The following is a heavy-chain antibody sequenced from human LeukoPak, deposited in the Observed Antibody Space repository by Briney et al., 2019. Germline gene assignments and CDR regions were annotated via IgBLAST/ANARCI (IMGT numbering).Heavy chain of an antibody. CDR2: IYPGDSDT. D-gene: IGHD3-10*01. Sequence: GESLKISCKGSGYSFTSYWIGWVRQMPGKGLEWMGIIYPGDSDTRYSPSFQGQVTISADKSINTAYLQWSSLKASDTAMYYCARAVPRDGSGTSPFDYWGQGTLVTVSS. J-gene: IGHJ4*02. V-gene: IGHV5-51*01. CDR1: GYSFTSYW. CDR3: ARAVPRDGSGTSPFDY.